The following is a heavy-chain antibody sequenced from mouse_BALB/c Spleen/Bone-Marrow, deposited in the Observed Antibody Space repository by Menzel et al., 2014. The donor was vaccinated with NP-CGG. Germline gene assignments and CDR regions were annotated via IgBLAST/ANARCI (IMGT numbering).Heavy chain of an antibody. J-gene: IGHJ4*01. D-gene: IGHD6-1*01. CDR1: GYTFTDRA. CDR3: VLDGRKCRSDAIDY. V-gene: IGHV1S53*02. Sequence: QVQLKESDAELVKPGASVMISCKASGYTFTDRAIHWVKQKPEQGLEWIGYISPGNDNVKDNEKFKGKATLTADRSSNTASIYLNILTPEASAVSVYVLDGRKCRSDAIDYWGQGTPVTVSA. CDR2: ISPGNDNV.